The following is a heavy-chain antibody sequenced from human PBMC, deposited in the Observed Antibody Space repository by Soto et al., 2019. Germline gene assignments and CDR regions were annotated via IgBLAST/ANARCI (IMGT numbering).Heavy chain of an antibody. Sequence: QVKLQESGPGLATPSGTLSLTCAVSGVSISSGNWWTLVRQSPQRGLEYIGEIFHDGTANYYPSFERRVAISVDTSKNKFSLKLTSLTAADTAIYFCARLVYDTRLNYMYFDFWGPGTLVTVSS. J-gene: IGHJ4*02. D-gene: IGHD3-10*01. CDR3: ARLVYDTRLNYMYFDF. CDR1: GVSISSGNW. V-gene: IGHV4-4*02. CDR2: IFHDGTA.